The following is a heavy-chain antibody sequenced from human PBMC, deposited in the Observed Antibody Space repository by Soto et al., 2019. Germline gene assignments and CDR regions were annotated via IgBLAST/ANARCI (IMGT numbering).Heavy chain of an antibody. V-gene: IGHV4-39*01. J-gene: IGHJ5*02. CDR3: ARRERYYGCPGWLDP. CDR1: GGSISSFTYY. CDR2: VYYNENT. D-gene: IGHD3-9*01. Sequence: SETLSLTCSVSGGSISSFTYYWGWIRQPPGKGLEWIGTVYYNENTYYNPSLKSRVTITVDTAKNQFSLNLRSVTAADTAMYFCARRERYYGCPGWLDPWGQGTLVTVSS.